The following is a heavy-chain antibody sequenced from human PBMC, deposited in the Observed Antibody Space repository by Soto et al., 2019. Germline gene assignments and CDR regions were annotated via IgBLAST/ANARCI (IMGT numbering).Heavy chain of an antibody. CDR1: GYTFTSYG. Sequence: QVQLVQSGAEVKKPGASVKVSCKASGYTFTSYGISWVRQAPGQGLEWMGWISAYNGNTNYAQKLQGRVTMTTDTSTSTAYMELRSLRSDDTAVYYCASVGPGLDQGGYYYYYGMDVWGQGTTVTVSS. J-gene: IGHJ6*02. V-gene: IGHV1-18*01. CDR2: ISAYNGNT. D-gene: IGHD3-16*01. CDR3: ASVGPGLDQGGYYYYYGMDV.